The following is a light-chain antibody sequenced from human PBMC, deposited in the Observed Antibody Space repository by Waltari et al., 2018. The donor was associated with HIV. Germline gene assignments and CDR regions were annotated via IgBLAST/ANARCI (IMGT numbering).Light chain of an antibody. V-gene: IGKV1-6*01. CDR2: ATS. Sequence: AIQMTQSPPSLAASVGDRVTLTCRASQGIRNDLGWYQQKPGKAPKLLIYATSNLQSGVPSRFSGSGSDTDFTLTISSPQPEDFATYYCLQDYNYPFTFGGGTMVEI. CDR3: LQDYNYPFT. J-gene: IGKJ4*01. CDR1: QGIRND.